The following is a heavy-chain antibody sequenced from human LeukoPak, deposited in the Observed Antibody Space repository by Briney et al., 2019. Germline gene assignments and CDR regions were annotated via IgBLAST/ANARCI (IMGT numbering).Heavy chain of an antibody. Sequence: GGSLRLSCAASGFTFSSYEMNWVRQAPGKGLEWVSYISSSGSTIYYADSVKGRFTISRDNAKNSLYLQMDTLRAEDTAIYYCIKEHYTVTTFTFDYWGQGTLVTVSS. CDR1: GFTFSSYE. V-gene: IGHV3-48*03. D-gene: IGHD4-17*01. CDR3: IKEHYTVTTFTFDY. CDR2: ISSSGSTI. J-gene: IGHJ4*02.